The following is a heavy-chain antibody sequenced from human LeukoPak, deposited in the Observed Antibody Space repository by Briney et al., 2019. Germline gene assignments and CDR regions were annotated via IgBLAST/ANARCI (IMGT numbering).Heavy chain of an antibody. CDR2: ISNSGGST. V-gene: IGHV3-23*01. J-gene: IGHJ6*02. CDR3: ARGGGLDV. Sequence: GGSLRLSCAASGVTFSNYAMSWVRQAPGKGLEWVSVISNSGGSTYYADSVKGRFTISRDNAKNSLYLQMSNLRAEDTAVYFCARGGGLDVWGQGATVTVSS. D-gene: IGHD3-16*01. CDR1: GVTFSNYA.